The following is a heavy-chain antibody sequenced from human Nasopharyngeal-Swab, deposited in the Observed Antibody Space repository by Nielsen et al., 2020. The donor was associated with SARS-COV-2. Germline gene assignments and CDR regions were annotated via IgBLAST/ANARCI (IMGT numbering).Heavy chain of an antibody. J-gene: IGHJ3*01. CDR2: VYSGGST. CDR1: GISVSGNY. Sequence: GGSLRLSCAASGISVSGNYMNWVRQAPGMGLEWVADVYSGGSTFYADSVKSRFTISRDNSKNTLYLQMNNLRPEDTAMYYCASPVFGVVSDAFDLWCQGTMVTVSS. V-gene: IGHV3-53*01. CDR3: ASPVFGVVSDAFDL. D-gene: IGHD3-3*01.